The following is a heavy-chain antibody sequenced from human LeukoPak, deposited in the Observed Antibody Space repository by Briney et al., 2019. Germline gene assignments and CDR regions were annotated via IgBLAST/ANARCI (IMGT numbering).Heavy chain of an antibody. CDR3: ARDSYYGDYSGWFDP. D-gene: IGHD4-17*01. CDR1: GFTFSSYA. CDR2: ISYDGSNK. J-gene: IGHJ5*02. V-gene: IGHV3-30-3*01. Sequence: GGSLRLSCAASGFTFSSYAMHWDRQAPGKGLEWVAVISYDGSNKYYADSVKGRFTISRDNSKNTLYLQMNSLRAEDTAVYYCARDSYYGDYSGWFDPWGQGTLVTVSS.